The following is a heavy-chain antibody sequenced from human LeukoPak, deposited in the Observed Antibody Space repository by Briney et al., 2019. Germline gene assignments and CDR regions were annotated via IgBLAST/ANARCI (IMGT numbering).Heavy chain of an antibody. Sequence: SETLSLTCGVYNGSFNGYYWFWIRQPPGKGLEWIGEINQSGNTNYNPSLGSRVTMSLDTSKNQFSLRLNSMTAADTAIYFCAAMGVVVVPSRGVYWFDPWGQGTPVIVSS. J-gene: IGHJ5*02. CDR1: NGSFNGYY. CDR2: INQSGNT. V-gene: IGHV4-34*01. CDR3: AAMGVVVVPSRGVYWFDP. D-gene: IGHD2-15*01.